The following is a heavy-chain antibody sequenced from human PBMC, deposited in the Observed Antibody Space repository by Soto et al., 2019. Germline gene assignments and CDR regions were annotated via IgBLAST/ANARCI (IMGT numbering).Heavy chain of an antibody. V-gene: IGHV3-23*01. J-gene: IGHJ4*02. CDR1: GFTFSSYA. D-gene: IGHD2-15*01. Sequence: PGGFLRLSCAASGFTFSSYAMSWVRRTPGKGLEWVSAISGSGGSTYYADSVKGRFTISRDNSKNTLYLQMNSLRAEDTAVYYCANVCPAFPSYYCSGEDYWGQGTLVTVSS. CDR2: ISGSGGST. CDR3: ANVCPAFPSYYCSGEDY.